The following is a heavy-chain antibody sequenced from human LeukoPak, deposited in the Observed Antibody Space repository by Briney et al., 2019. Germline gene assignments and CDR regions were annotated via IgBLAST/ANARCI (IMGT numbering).Heavy chain of an antibody. V-gene: IGHV3-7*01. D-gene: IGHD3-3*01. Sequence: GGSLRLSCAASGFTFSRYWMSWVRQAPGKGLEWVANIKEDGSEKYSVDSVKGRFTIYRDNAENSLYLQMNSVRAEDTAVYYCTRERIIIPPYYYFYMDVGGRGTTVTVSS. J-gene: IGHJ6*03. CDR2: IKEDGSEK. CDR3: TRERIIIPPYYYFYMDV. CDR1: GFTFSRYW.